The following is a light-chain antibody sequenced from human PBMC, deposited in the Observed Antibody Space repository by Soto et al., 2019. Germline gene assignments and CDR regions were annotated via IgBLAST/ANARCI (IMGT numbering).Light chain of an antibody. V-gene: IGKV3-20*01. CDR3: QQYGSSPLYS. J-gene: IGKJ2*03. Sequence: EIVLSQSPGTLSLSPGERATLSCRASQIVSSSHLAWYQNKPGQAPRLLIYATSRRATVIPDRFSGSGSGTDFTLTISRLEPEDFAVYYCQQYGSSPLYSFGQGTKLEIK. CDR1: QIVSSSH. CDR2: ATS.